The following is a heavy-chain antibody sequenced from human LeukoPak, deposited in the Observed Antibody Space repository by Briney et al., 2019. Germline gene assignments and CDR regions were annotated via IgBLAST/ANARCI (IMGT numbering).Heavy chain of an antibody. CDR1: GFTFSSYA. Sequence: GGSLGLSCAASGFTFSSYAMSWVRQAPGKGLEWVSAISGSGGSTYYADSVKGRFTISRDNSKNTLYLQMNSLRAEDTAVYYCATQLWWPDAFDIWGQGTMVTVSS. D-gene: IGHD2-21*01. V-gene: IGHV3-23*01. CDR2: ISGSGGST. CDR3: ATQLWWPDAFDI. J-gene: IGHJ3*02.